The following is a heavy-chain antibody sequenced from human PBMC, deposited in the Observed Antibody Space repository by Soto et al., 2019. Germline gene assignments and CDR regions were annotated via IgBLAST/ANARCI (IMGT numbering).Heavy chain of an antibody. J-gene: IGHJ3*02. Sequence: ASVKVSCKASGYTFTSYAMHWVRQAPGQRLEWMGWINAGNGNTKYSQKFQERVTITRDMSTSTAYMELSSLRSEDTAVYYCAAPKAPYSRHAFDIWGQGTMVTVSS. D-gene: IGHD6-13*01. CDR3: AAPKAPYSRHAFDI. V-gene: IGHV1-3*01. CDR2: INAGNGNT. CDR1: GYTFTSYA.